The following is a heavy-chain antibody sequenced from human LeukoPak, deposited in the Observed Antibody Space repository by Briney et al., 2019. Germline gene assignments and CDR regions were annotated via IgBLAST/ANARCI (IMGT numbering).Heavy chain of an antibody. CDR1: GVSFSSYY. J-gene: IGHJ4*02. V-gene: IGHV4-4*09. CDR2: IYASGNP. CDR3: ASQRGYTYGFDN. Sequence: PSETLSLTCTVSGVSFSSYYWAWIRQRPGKGLEWIGHIYASGNPTYNPSLKSRFTISVDPSKNQVSLKVTSVTTADTAIYYCASQRGYTYGFDNWGQGTPVTVSS. D-gene: IGHD5-18*01.